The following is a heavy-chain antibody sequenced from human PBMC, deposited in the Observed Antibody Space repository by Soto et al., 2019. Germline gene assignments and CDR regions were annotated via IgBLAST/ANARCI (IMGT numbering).Heavy chain of an antibody. Sequence: QVQLVQSGAEMRKPGSSLRVSCKASGGTFSDYAFSWVRQAPGQGLEWMGGIVPRFGSPNYAQKFGGRITITADTSSISIYMALSSLRFDDTAVYFCARDRIQLRLGKYSSNGKDVWGQGTTIIGSS. CDR1: GGTFSDYA. V-gene: IGHV1-69*06. CDR2: IVPRFGSP. J-gene: IGHJ6*02. D-gene: IGHD3-16*01. CDR3: ARDRIQLRLGKYSSNGKDV.